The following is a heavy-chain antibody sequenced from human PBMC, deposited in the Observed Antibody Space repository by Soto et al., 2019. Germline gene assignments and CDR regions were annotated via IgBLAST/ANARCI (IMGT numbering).Heavy chain of an antibody. V-gene: IGHV1-18*01. D-gene: IGHD2-15*01. CDR3: ARAPHGGGIAWFDP. J-gene: IGHJ5*02. Sequence: EKGLEWMGWISAYNGNTNYAQKLQGRVTMTTDTSTSTAYMELRSLRSDDTAVYYWARAPHGGGIAWFDPWGTGTLVTVSS. CDR2: ISAYNGNT.